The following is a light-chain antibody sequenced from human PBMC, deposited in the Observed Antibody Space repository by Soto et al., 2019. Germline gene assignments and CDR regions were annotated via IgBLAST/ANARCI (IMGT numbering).Light chain of an antibody. CDR1: QGISTY. CDR3: QQSYSSPRT. J-gene: IGKJ1*01. V-gene: IGKV1-39*01. Sequence: IHLTQSPSSLSASVGDRVTITCRASQGISTYLAWYQQKSREAPKLLIYGASTLQSGVPSRFSGSGSGTDFSLTISSLQPEDSATYYCQQSYSSPRTFGQGTKVDIK. CDR2: GAS.